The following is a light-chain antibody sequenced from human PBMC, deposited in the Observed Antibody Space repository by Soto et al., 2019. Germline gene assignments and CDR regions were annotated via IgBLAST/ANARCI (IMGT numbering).Light chain of an antibody. CDR2: GAS. V-gene: IGKV3D-15*01. J-gene: IGKJ4*01. CDR1: QSVSSN. Sequence: IVMTQSPATLSVSPGERATLSCRASQSVSSNLAWYQQKPGQAPRLLIYGASIRATGIPARFSGSGSGTEFTLTISSLQSEGFAVYYCQQYNNWPLTFGGGPRVDIK. CDR3: QQYNNWPLT.